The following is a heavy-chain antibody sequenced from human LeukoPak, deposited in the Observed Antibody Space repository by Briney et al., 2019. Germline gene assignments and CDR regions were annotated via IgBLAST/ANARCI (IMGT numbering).Heavy chain of an antibody. CDR3: VKDLPASGWYS. V-gene: IGHV3-23*01. CDR2: ITGIGDYT. D-gene: IGHD6-19*01. Sequence: GSLRLSCAGSGFTFTNYMAWVRQAPGMGLEWVSAITGIGDYTYYTDSVKGRFTISRDNSKNTLYLQMNSLRGEDTAIYYCVKDLPASGWYSWGQGTLVTVSS. CDR1: GFTFTNY. J-gene: IGHJ4*02.